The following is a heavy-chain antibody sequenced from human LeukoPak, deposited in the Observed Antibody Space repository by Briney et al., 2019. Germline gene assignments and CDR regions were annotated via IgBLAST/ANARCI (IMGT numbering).Heavy chain of an antibody. V-gene: IGHV1-8*01. D-gene: IGHD4-17*01. CDR1: GYTFTSYD. CDR2: MSPNSGNT. Sequence: ASVKVSCKASGYTFTSYDINWVRQATGQGLEWMGWMSPNSGNTGYAQKFQGRVTMTRNTSISTAYMELSSLRSEDTAVYYCARGFSGAYYYYYGMDVWGQGTTVTVSS. J-gene: IGHJ6*02. CDR3: ARGFSGAYYYYYGMDV.